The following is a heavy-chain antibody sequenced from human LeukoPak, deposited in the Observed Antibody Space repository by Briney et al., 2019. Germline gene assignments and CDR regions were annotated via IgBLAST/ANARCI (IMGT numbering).Heavy chain of an antibody. D-gene: IGHD5-18*01. Sequence: PGGSLRLSCAASGFTFSSYAMNWVRQAPGKGLEWLSYISGSGTTIYYADSVKGRFTISRDNAKKSLYLQMNSLRAEDTALYYCARDESGYRRYAYFDSWGQGTLVTVSS. CDR3: ARDESGYRRYAYFDS. V-gene: IGHV3-48*01. J-gene: IGHJ4*02. CDR1: GFTFSSYA. CDR2: ISGSGTTI.